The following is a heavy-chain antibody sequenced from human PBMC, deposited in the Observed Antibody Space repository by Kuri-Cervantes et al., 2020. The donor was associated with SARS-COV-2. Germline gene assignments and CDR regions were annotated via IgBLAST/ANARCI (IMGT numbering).Heavy chain of an antibody. D-gene: IGHD6-6*01. V-gene: IGHV3-23*01. J-gene: IGHJ4*02. Sequence: GGSLRLSCEASGFTFSSNYMSWVRQAPGKGLEWVAAISGSDVSTYYADSFKGRFTISRDNSKDSLYLQMNSLRAEDTAVYYCAKRTITGEYSIPSGPLDYWGQGTLVTVSS. CDR2: ISGSDVST. CDR1: GFTFSSNY. CDR3: AKRTITGEYSIPSGPLDY.